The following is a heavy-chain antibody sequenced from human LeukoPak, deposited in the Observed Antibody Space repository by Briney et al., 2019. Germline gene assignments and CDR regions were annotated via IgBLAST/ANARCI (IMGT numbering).Heavy chain of an antibody. CDR3: AKDTYIGRYCTNGVCSPFDY. Sequence: GGSLRLSCAGSRFTFSSYAMSWVRQAPGKGLEWVSAISDTGATTYDADSVKGRFTISRDNSRSTLYLQMNSLRAEDTALYYCAKDTYIGRYCTNGVCSPFDYWGQGTLVTVSS. CDR2: ISDTGATT. V-gene: IGHV3-23*01. J-gene: IGHJ4*02. D-gene: IGHD2-8*01. CDR1: RFTFSSYA.